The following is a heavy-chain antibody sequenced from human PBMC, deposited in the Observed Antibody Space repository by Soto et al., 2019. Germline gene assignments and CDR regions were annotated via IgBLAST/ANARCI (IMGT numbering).Heavy chain of an antibody. V-gene: IGHV4-31*01. D-gene: IGHD2-8*02. CDR1: GGSIRSXGXS. J-gene: IGHJ4*02. CDR3: ARGVLRTFDY. Sequence: QVQLQESGPGLVKPSQTLSLTCTVSGGSIRSXGXSWSWIRQHSGKGLEWIGYIYYSGSTYYNPSLXXXXTXXXXXXXXXXSXXXXXXXXXXTAXXYCARGVLRTFDYWGQGTLVTVSS. CDR2: IYYSGST.